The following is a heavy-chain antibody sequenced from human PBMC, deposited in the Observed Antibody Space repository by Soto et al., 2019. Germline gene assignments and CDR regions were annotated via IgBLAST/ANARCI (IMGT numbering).Heavy chain of an antibody. D-gene: IGHD3-10*01. CDR3: ARGRWGSGSYVFDI. J-gene: IGHJ3*02. CDR2: MNPNSGNT. Sequence: GASVKVSCKASGYTFTSYDINWVRQATGQGLEWMGWMNPNSGNTGYAQKFQGRVTMTRNTSVSTAYMELSSLRSEDTAVYYCARGRWGSGSYVFDIWGQVPMVTVSS. CDR1: GYTFTSYD. V-gene: IGHV1-8*01.